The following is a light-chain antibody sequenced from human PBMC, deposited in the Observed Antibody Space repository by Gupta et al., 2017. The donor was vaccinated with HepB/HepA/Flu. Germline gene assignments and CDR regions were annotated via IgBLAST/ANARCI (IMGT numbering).Light chain of an antibody. CDR2: KDS. CDR3: QSADTNANYVV. J-gene: IGLJ2*01. Sequence: SYELTQPPSVSVSPGQTARITYSGDALPKQYAYWYQQKPGQAPVMVIYKDSERPSGIPERFSGSSSGTTVTLTIRGAQAEDEADYYCQSADTNANYVVFGGGTKLTVL. CDR1: ALPKQY. V-gene: IGLV3-25*03.